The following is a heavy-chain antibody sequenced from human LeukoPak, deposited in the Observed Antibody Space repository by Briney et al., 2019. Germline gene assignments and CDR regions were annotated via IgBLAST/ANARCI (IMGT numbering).Heavy chain of an antibody. J-gene: IGHJ3*02. CDR3: AREGRPSPAFDI. V-gene: IGHV4-34*01. Sequence: PSETLSLTCAVYGGSFSGYYWSWIRQPPGKGLEWIGEINHSGSTNYNPSLKSRVTISVDTSKNQFSLKLSSVTAADTAVYYCAREGRPSPAFDIWGQGTMVTVSS. CDR1: GGSFSGYY. CDR2: INHSGST.